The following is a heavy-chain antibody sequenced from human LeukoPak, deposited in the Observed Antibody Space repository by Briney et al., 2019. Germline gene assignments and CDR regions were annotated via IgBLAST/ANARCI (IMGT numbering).Heavy chain of an antibody. Sequence: GGSLRLSCAASGFTVSSNYMSWVRQAPGKGLEWVSVIYSGGSTYYADSVKGRFTISRDDSKNTLYLQMNSLRAEDTAVYYCARDYYDSSGAGSLWGQGTLVTVSS. CDR3: ARDYYDSSGAGSL. CDR1: GFTVSSNY. D-gene: IGHD3-22*01. CDR2: IYSGGST. J-gene: IGHJ4*02. V-gene: IGHV3-66*02.